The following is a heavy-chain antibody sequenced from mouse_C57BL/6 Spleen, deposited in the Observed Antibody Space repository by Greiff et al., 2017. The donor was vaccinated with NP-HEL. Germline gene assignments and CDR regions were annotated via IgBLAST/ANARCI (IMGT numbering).Heavy chain of an antibody. Sequence: EVKLQESGGGLVKPGGSLKLSCAASGFTFSSYAMSWVRQTPEKRLEWVATISDGGSYTYYPDNVKGRFTISRDNAKNNLYLQMSHLKSEDTAMYYCARQGLRDYYAMDYWGQGTSVTVSS. CDR2: ISDGGSYT. D-gene: IGHD2-4*01. CDR1: GFTFSSYA. J-gene: IGHJ4*01. CDR3: ARQGLRDYYAMDY. V-gene: IGHV5-4*03.